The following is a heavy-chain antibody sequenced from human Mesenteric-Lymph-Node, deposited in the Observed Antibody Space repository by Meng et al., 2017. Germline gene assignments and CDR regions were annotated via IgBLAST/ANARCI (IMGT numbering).Heavy chain of an antibody. Sequence: GESLKISCAASGFAFSSYYMSWVRQAPGKGLEWVANIKQDGSDKYYVDSVKGRFTISRDNAKNSVYLQMNSLRAEDTAVYYCARELTGDYYYGMDVWGQGTTVTVSS. CDR2: IKQDGSDK. J-gene: IGHJ6*02. CDR1: GFAFSSYY. CDR3: ARELTGDYYYGMDV. V-gene: IGHV3-7*01. D-gene: IGHD7-27*01.